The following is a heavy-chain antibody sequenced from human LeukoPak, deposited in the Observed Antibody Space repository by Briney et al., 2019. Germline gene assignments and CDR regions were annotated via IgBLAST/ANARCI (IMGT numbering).Heavy chain of an antibody. CDR1: GGSISSGDYY. J-gene: IGHJ4*02. Sequence: SETLSLTCTVSGGSISSGDYYWSWIRQPPGKGLEWIGYIYYSGSTYYNPSLKSRVTISVDTSKNQFSLKLSSVTAADTAVYYCARVPGYYDSSDFDYWGQGTLVTVSS. V-gene: IGHV4-30-4*01. CDR3: ARVPGYYDSSDFDY. CDR2: IYYSGST. D-gene: IGHD3-22*01.